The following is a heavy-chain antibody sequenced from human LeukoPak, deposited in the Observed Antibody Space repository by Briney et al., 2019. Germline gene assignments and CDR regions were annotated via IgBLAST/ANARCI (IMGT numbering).Heavy chain of an antibody. D-gene: IGHD3-10*01. CDR3: ARDFSYYGSGDAFDI. J-gene: IGHJ3*02. CDR1: GFPFSSYA. CDR2: ISGSGGST. Sequence: GGSLRLSRAASGFPFSSYAMSWVRQAPGKGLEWVSAISGSGGSTYYADSVKGRFTISRDNSKNTLYLQMNSLRAEDTAVYYCARDFSYYGSGDAFDIWGQGTMVTVSS. V-gene: IGHV3-23*01.